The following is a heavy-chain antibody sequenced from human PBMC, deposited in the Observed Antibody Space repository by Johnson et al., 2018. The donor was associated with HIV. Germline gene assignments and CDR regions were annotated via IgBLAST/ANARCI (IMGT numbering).Heavy chain of an antibody. Sequence: QVQLVESGGGVVQPGRSLRLSCAASGFTFTSYAMHWVRQAPGKGLEWVAVISYDGNNQYYADSVKGRFTISRDNSKNTVYLQMNSLRAEDTAVYYCARDTPLDYYDSSGYYYAGPNDAFDIWGQGTMVTVSS. CDR3: ARDTPLDYYDSSGYYYAGPNDAFDI. J-gene: IGHJ3*02. CDR2: ISYDGNNQ. V-gene: IGHV3-30-3*01. D-gene: IGHD3-22*01. CDR1: GFTFTSYA.